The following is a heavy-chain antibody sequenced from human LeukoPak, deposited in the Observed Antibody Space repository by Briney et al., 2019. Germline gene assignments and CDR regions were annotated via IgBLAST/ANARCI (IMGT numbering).Heavy chain of an antibody. CDR1: GYTFTSYD. Sequence: ASVKVSCKASGYTFTSYDINWVRQATGQGLEWMGWINPNNGGTNYAQKFQGRVTMTRDTSNSTAHMELSSLTSDDTAVYYCARPKAAAGTIGAFDIWGQGTMVTVSS. D-gene: IGHD6-13*01. V-gene: IGHV1-2*02. CDR3: ARPKAAAGTIGAFDI. CDR2: INPNNGGT. J-gene: IGHJ3*02.